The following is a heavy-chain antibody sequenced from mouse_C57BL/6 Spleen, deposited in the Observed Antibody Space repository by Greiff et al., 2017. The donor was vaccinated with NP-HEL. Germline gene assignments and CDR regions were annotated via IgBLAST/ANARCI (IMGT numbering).Heavy chain of an antibody. D-gene: IGHD2-5*01. Sequence: VQLQQSGPELVKPGASVKISCKASGYSFTDYNMNWVKQSHGKSLEWIGVINPNYGTTSYNQKFKGKATLTVDQSSSTAYMQLNSLTSEDSAVYYCALYSNYEGYYAMDYWGQGTSVTVSS. CDR3: ALYSNYEGYYAMDY. CDR1: GYSFTDYN. CDR2: INPNYGTT. V-gene: IGHV1-39*01. J-gene: IGHJ4*01.